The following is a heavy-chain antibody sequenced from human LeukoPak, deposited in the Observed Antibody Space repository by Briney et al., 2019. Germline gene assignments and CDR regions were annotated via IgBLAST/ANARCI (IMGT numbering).Heavy chain of an antibody. D-gene: IGHD2-21*01. J-gene: IGHJ4*02. CDR3: ARIPVGGGYFDY. CDR2: IYYSGST. CDR1: GGSISSYY. Sequence: SETLSLTCTVSGGSISSYYWSWIRQPPGKGLEWIGYIYYSGSTNYNPSLKSRVTISVDTSKNQFSLKLSSVTAADTAVYYCARIPVGGGYFDYWGQGTLVTVSS. V-gene: IGHV4-59*01.